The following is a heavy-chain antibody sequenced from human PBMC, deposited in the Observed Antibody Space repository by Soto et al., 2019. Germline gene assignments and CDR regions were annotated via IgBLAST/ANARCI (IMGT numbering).Heavy chain of an antibody. CDR2: ISGSGGST. D-gene: IGHD3-10*01. CDR1: GFTFSSYA. Sequence: GGSLRLSCAASGFTFSSYAMSWVRQAPGKGLEWVSAISGSGGSTYYADSVKGRFTISRDNSKNTLYLQMNSLRAEDTAVYYCAKDKLAWYYGSGPPDAFDIWGQGTMVTVSS. V-gene: IGHV3-23*01. CDR3: AKDKLAWYYGSGPPDAFDI. J-gene: IGHJ3*02.